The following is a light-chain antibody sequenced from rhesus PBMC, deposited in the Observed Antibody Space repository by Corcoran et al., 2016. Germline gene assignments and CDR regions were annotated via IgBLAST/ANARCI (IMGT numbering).Light chain of an antibody. CDR2: GAS. J-gene: IGKJ2*01. V-gene: IGKV3-24*01. Sequence: EIVMTQSPDTLSLSPGERATLACRASQSVSSSLAWSQQKPGQAPRLLIYGASSRATGSPDRFSGSGSGTDFTLTISSLEPDDVAVYYCLQHSNWPYSFGQGTKVEIK. CDR3: LQHSNWPYS. CDR1: QSVSSS.